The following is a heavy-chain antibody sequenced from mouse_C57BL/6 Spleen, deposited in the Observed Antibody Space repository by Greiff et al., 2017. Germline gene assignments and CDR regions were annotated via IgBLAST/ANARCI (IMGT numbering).Heavy chain of an antibody. J-gene: IGHJ2*01. Sequence: QVHVKQSGAELVKPGASVKISCKASGYAFSSYWMNWVKQRPGKGLEWIGQIYPGDGDTNYNGKFKGKATMTADKSSSTAYMQLSSLTSEDSAVYFCARTITTGFDYWGQGTTLTVSS. V-gene: IGHV1-80*01. CDR2: IYPGDGDT. CDR3: ARTITTGFDY. D-gene: IGHD2-4*01. CDR1: GYAFSSYW.